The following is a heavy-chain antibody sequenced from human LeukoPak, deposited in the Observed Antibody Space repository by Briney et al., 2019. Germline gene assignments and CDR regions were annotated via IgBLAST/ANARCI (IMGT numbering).Heavy chain of an antibody. CDR3: ARADFIVGAFNWFDP. Sequence: PSETLSLTCTVSGGSISSSSYYWGWIRQPPGKGLEWIGSIYYSGSTYYNPSLKSRVTISVDTSKNQFSLKLSSVTAADTAVYYCARADFIVGAFNWFDPWGQGTLVTVSS. D-gene: IGHD1-26*01. CDR2: IYYSGST. V-gene: IGHV4-39*07. CDR1: GGSISSSSYY. J-gene: IGHJ5*02.